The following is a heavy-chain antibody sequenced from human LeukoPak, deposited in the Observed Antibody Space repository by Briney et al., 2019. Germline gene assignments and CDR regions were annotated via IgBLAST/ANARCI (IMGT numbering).Heavy chain of an antibody. Sequence: ASVKVSCKASGYTFTSYYMHWMRQAPGQGLEWMGWISAYNGNTNYAQKLQRRVTMTTDTSTSTAYMELTSLRSDDTAVYYCARDHEYDILTGQTSYYYYGMDVWGQGTTVTVSS. J-gene: IGHJ6*02. CDR2: ISAYNGNT. D-gene: IGHD3-9*01. V-gene: IGHV1-18*04. CDR3: ARDHEYDILTGQTSYYYYGMDV. CDR1: GYTFTSYY.